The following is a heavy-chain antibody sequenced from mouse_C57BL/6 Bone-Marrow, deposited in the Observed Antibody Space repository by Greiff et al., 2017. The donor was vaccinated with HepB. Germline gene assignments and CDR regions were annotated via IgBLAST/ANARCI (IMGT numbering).Heavy chain of an antibody. V-gene: IGHV14-1*01. CDR2: IDPEDGDT. D-gene: IGHD1-1*01. J-gene: IGHJ4*01. CDR3: TITVVATENAMDY. CDR1: GFNIKDYY. Sequence: EVKLVESGAELVRPGASVKLSCTASGFNIKDYYMHWVKQRPEQGLEWIGRIDPEDGDTEYAPKFQGKATMTADTSSNTAYLQLSSLTSEDTAVYYCTITVVATENAMDYWGQGTSVTVSS.